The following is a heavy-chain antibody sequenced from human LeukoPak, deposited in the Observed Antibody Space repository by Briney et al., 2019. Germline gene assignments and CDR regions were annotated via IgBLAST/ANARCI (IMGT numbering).Heavy chain of an antibody. V-gene: IGHV3-30*02. CDR3: ARGYYYDSSGYPGDY. CDR2: IRYDGSNK. Sequence: GGSLRLSCAASGFTFSKYGMHWVRQAPGKGLEWVAFIRYDGSNKYYADSVKGRFTISRDNAKNSLYLQMNSLRAEDTALYYCARGYYYDSSGYPGDYWGQGTLVTVSS. CDR1: GFTFSKYG. J-gene: IGHJ4*02. D-gene: IGHD3-22*01.